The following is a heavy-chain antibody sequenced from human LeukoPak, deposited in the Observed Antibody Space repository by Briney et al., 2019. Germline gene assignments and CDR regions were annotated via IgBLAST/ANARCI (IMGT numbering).Heavy chain of an antibody. J-gene: IGHJ3*02. CDR1: GFTFSSYA. CDR3: ARDRSGSNWDKGRPDTFDI. D-gene: IGHD1/OR15-1a*01. V-gene: IGHV3-23*01. Sequence: GGSLRLSCAASGFTFSSYAMSWVRQAPGKGLEWVSAITGSGGSTYYADSVKGRFTISRDNSKTTLYLQMNSLRAEDTAVYYCARDRSGSNWDKGRPDTFDIWGQGTMVTVSS. CDR2: ITGSGGST.